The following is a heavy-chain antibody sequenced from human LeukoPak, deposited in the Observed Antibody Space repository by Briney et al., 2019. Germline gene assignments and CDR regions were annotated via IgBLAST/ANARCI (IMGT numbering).Heavy chain of an antibody. J-gene: IGHJ4*02. CDR1: GFTFGDYA. CDR3: TRARYSSGWCLQFDY. Sequence: PGGSLRLSCTASGFTFGDYAMSWVRQAPGKGLEWVGFIRSKAYGGTTEYAASVKGRFTISRDDSKSIAYLQMNSLKTEGTAVYYCTRARYSSGWCLQFDYWGQGTLVTVSS. V-gene: IGHV3-49*04. D-gene: IGHD6-19*01. CDR2: IRSKAYGGTT.